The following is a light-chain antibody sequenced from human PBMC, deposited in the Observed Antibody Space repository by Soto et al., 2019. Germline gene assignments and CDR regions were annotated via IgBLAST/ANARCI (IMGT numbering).Light chain of an antibody. V-gene: IGKV2-30*02. CDR1: QSLVHSNGNTY. CDR2: KGS. CDR3: MQGTHWPRT. J-gene: IGKJ1*01. Sequence: DVVMTQSPLSLPVTLGQPASISCRSTQSLVHSNGNTYLIWFHQRPGQSPRRLIYKGSIRDSGVPDRFSGSGSGTEFTLKISRVEADDVGVYYCMQGTHWPRTFGQGTKVEI.